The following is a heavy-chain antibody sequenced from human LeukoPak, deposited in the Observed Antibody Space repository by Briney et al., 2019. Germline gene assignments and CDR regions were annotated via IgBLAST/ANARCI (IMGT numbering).Heavy chain of an antibody. CDR2: IKQDGTEK. CDR1: GFTVSEFW. D-gene: IGHD6-13*01. J-gene: IGHJ2*01. V-gene: IGHV3-7*01. Sequence: GGSLRLSCAASGFTVSEFWMSWVRQAPGKGLEWVANIKQDGTEKNYVDSVKGRLTTSRDNAKNSLFLQMNSLRVEDTAVYYCARVSAAGGGFLDLWGRGTLVLVSA. CDR3: ARVSAAGGGFLDL.